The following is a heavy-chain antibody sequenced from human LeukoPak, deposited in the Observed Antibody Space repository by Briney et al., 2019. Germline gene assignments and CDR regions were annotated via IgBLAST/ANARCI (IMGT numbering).Heavy chain of an antibody. V-gene: IGHV1-18*01. CDR1: GYTFTSYG. D-gene: IGHD3-10*01. CDR2: ISAYNGNT. CDR3: ARGPITMVRGVIITMEINYYYYYMDV. Sequence: GASVKVSCKASGYTFTSYGISWVRQAPGQGLECMGWISAYNGNTNYAQKLQGRVTMTTDTSTSTAYMELRSLRSDDTAVYYCARGPITMVRGVIITMEINYYYYYMDVWGKGTTVTISS. J-gene: IGHJ6*03.